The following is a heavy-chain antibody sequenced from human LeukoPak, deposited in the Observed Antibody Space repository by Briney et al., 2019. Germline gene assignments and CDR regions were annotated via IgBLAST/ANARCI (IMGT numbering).Heavy chain of an antibody. D-gene: IGHD6-19*01. CDR2: IWFDGSNK. Sequence: PGGSLRLSCAASGFTFSSYAMSWSRQAPGKGLEWVAVIWFDGSNKFYRDSVRGRFTISRDDSKNTLYLQMHSLRVEDTAVYYCTRDSGEYRSAWYFDLWGRGTLVTVSS. CDR3: TRDSGEYRSAWYFDL. J-gene: IGHJ2*01. CDR1: GFTFSSYA. V-gene: IGHV3-33*08.